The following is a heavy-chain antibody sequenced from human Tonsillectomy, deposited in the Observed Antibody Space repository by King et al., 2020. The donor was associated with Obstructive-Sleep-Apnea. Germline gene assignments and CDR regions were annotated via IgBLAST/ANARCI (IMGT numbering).Heavy chain of an antibody. D-gene: IGHD1-1*01. CDR1: GYKLTTLD. CDR3: ARGLDPDY. Sequence: QLVQSGTEVKRPGASVKVSCKASGYKLTTLDVNWVRQAPGQGLEWMGWLNPNSGKTVYAQKFQGRVTMTRDISVDTAYLELTSLTSEDTAVYYCARGLDPDYWGQGTLITVSS. V-gene: IGHV1-8*01. J-gene: IGHJ4*02. CDR2: LNPNSGKT.